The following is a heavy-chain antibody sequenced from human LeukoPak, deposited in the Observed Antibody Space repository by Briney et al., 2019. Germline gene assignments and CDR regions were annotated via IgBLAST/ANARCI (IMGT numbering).Heavy chain of an antibody. V-gene: IGHV3-21*01. J-gene: IGHJ6*03. CDR3: ARDERNSNYVWFYYYYYMDV. D-gene: IGHD4-11*01. Sequence: GGSLRLSCAASGFTFSSYSMNWVRQAPGKGLEWVSSISSSSSYIYYADSVKGRFTISRDNAKNSLYLQMNSLRAEDTAVYYCARDERNSNYVWFYYYYYMDVWGKGTTVTVSS. CDR1: GFTFSSYS. CDR2: ISSSSSYI.